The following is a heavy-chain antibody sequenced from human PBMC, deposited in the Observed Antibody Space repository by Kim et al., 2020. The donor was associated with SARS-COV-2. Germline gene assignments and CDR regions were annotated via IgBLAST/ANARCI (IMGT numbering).Heavy chain of an antibody. CDR3: ARQWRIRGDMISWFDP. J-gene: IGHJ5*02. V-gene: IGHV1-69*13. CDR1: GGTFSSYA. Sequence: SVKVSCKASGGTFSSYAISWVRQAPGQGLEWMGGILPLFGAAKYAQKFRGSFTITADESTSTAYMELSSLRSEDTAVYYCARQWRIRGDMISWFDPWGQGTLVTVSS. CDR2: ILPLFGAA. D-gene: IGHD3-10*01.